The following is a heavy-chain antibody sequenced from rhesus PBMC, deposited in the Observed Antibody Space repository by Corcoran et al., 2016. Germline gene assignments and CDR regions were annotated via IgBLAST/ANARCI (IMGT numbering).Heavy chain of an antibody. CDR2: INPKTGGT. Sequence: QVQLVQSGAEVKKPGASVKVSCKASGSTFTDYYLPWVRQAPGQGLEWMGRINPKTGGTDYAQKFQDRVTMTRDTSTSTAYMELSSLRSEDTAVYYCARDGAAADPFDYWGQGVLVTVSS. V-gene: IGHV1-138*01. CDR1: GSTFTDYY. CDR3: ARDGAAADPFDY. J-gene: IGHJ4*01. D-gene: IGHD6-31*01.